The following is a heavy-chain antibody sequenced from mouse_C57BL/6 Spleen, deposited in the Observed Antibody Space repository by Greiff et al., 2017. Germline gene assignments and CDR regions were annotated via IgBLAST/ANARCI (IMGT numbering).Heavy chain of an antibody. CDR2: IDPSDSET. J-gene: IGHJ2*01. CDR3: ARWTGYFDY. Sequence: QVQLQQPGAELVRPGSSVKLSCKASGYTFTSYWMHWVKQRPIQGLEWIGNIDPSDSETNYNQKFKDKATLTVDKSSSTAYMQLSSLTSEDSAVYYCARWTGYFDYWGQGTTLTVSS. V-gene: IGHV1-52*01. D-gene: IGHD4-1*01. CDR1: GYTFTSYW.